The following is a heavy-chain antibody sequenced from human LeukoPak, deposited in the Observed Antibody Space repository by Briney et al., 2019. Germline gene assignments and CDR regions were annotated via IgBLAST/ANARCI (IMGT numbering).Heavy chain of an antibody. CDR1: GFTFSTSA. CDR3: ARDRSRNYSCDY. CDR2: IGVSGDT. J-gene: IGHJ4*02. V-gene: IGHV3-23*01. Sequence: GGSLRLSCAASGFTFSTSAMTWVRQAPGEGLEWVSSIGVSGDTNYADSVKGRFTISRDNSKNTLYLQMSSLRTEDTAVYYCARDRSRNYSCDYWGQGTLVSVSS. D-gene: IGHD2-2*01.